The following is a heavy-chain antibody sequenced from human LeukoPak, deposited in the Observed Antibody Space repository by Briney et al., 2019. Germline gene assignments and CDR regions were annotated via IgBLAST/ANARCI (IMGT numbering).Heavy chain of an antibody. J-gene: IGHJ3*02. Sequence: ASVKVSCKASGYTFTSYGINWVRQAPGQGLEWMGWISAYNDNKNYAQKLQDRITMTTDPSTSTAYMELRSLRSDDPAVYYCARQNLRDSDAFDIWGQGTMVIVSS. CDR1: GYTFTSYG. D-gene: IGHD2/OR15-2a*01. CDR2: ISAYNDNK. V-gene: IGHV1-18*01. CDR3: ARQNLRDSDAFDI.